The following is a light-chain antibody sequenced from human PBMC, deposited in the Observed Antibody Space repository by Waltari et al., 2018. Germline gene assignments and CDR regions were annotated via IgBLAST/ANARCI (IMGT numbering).Light chain of an antibody. V-gene: IGKV3-20*01. CDR3: QQYGSSPPT. Sequence: EIVLTQSPGTLSLSPGERATLSCRASQSVSSSYLAWYQQKPGQAPRLLIYGASSRATGIPDRFSGIGSGTDFTLTIRRLEPEDFAVYYCQQYGSSPPTFGQGTKLEIK. CDR1: QSVSSSY. CDR2: GAS. J-gene: IGKJ2*01.